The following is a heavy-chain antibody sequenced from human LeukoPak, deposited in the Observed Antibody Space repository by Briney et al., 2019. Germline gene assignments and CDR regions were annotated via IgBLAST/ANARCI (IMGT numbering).Heavy chain of an antibody. Sequence: SETLSLTCTVSGGSISSGSYYWSWIRQPAGKGLEWIGRIYTSGSTYYNPSLKSRVTISVDTSKNQFSLKLSSVTAADTAVYYCARTWIQPTTGVYYMDVWGKGTTVTVSS. CDR3: ARTWIQPTTGVYYMDV. CDR1: GGSISSGSYY. J-gene: IGHJ6*03. CDR2: IYTSGST. D-gene: IGHD5-18*01. V-gene: IGHV4-61*02.